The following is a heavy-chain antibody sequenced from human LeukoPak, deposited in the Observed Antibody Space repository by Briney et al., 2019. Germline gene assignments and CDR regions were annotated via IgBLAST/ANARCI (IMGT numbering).Heavy chain of an antibody. CDR2: IWYDGSNK. CDR1: GFTFSSYG. Sequence: GRSLRLSCAASGFTFSSYGMHWVRQAPGKGLEWVAVIWYDGSNKYYADSVKGRFTISRDNSKNTLYLQMNSLRAEDTAVYYCAGGEDSSSCYFDYWGQGTLVTVSS. CDR3: AGGEDSSSCYFDY. D-gene: IGHD6-13*01. V-gene: IGHV3-33*01. J-gene: IGHJ4*02.